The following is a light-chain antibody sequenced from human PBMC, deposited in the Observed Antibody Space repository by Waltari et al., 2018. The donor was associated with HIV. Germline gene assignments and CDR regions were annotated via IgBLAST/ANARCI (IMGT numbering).Light chain of an antibody. J-gene: IGKJ4*01. CDR2: GAS. Sequence: EIVLTQSPGTLSLSPGERAPFPCRASQSVSSKYLAWYQQKPGQTPRLLIYGASSRAAGIPDRFSGSGSGTDFTLTISRLEPEDFAVYYCQQYGSSLPLTFGGGTKVEIK. CDR3: QQYGSSLPLT. V-gene: IGKV3-20*01. CDR1: QSVSSKY.